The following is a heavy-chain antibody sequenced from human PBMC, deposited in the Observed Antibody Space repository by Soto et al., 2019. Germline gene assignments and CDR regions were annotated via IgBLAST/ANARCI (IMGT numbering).Heavy chain of an antibody. Sequence: ASVKVSCKASVFSVDTTYCIHWVRRAPGQGLEWMGSINPNSGDTNYAQNFQGRVTMTRDTSISTAYMEVSSLTSNDTAVYYCGSPRSGPSPDVGHWGHGTVVTVSS. D-gene: IGHD2-15*01. J-gene: IGHJ4*01. CDR1: VFSVDTTYC. V-gene: IGHV1-2*02. CDR3: GSPRSGPSPDVGH. CDR2: INPNSGDT.